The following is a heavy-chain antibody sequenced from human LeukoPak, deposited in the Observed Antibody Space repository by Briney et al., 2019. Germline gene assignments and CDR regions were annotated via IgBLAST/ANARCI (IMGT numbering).Heavy chain of an antibody. D-gene: IGHD3-22*01. CDR1: GYTFTGYY. V-gene: IGHV1-2*02. CDR2: INPNSGGT. J-gene: IGHJ4*02. CDR3: ATGPNYYDSSGYYYNY. Sequence: ASVKVSCKASGYTFTGYYMHWVRQAPGQGLEWMGWINPNSGGTNYAQKFQGRVTMTRDTSISTAYMELSRLRSDDTAVYYCATGPNYYDSSGYYYNYWGQGTLVTVSS.